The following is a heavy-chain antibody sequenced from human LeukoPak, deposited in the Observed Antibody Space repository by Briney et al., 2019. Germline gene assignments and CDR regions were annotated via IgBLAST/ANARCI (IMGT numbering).Heavy chain of an antibody. Sequence: GESLKISCKGSGYSFTSYWIGWVRQMPGKGLEWMGIIYPGDSGTRYSPSFQGQVTISADKSISTAYLQWSSLKASDTAMYYCATPIAAAGGGLGYWGQGTLVTVSS. CDR3: ATPIAAAGGGLGY. CDR1: GYSFTSYW. CDR2: IYPGDSGT. D-gene: IGHD6-13*01. J-gene: IGHJ4*02. V-gene: IGHV5-51*01.